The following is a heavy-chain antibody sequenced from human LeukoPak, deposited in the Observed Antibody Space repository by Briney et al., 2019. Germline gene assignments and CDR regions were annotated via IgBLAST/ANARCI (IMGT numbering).Heavy chain of an antibody. V-gene: IGHV4-4*02. J-gene: IGHJ3*02. CDR2: IYHSGST. D-gene: IGHD3-10*01. CDR1: GGSISSSNW. Sequence: SGTLCLTCAVSGGSISSSNWWRWVRQPPGKGLEWIGEIYHSGSTNYNPSLKSRVTISVDKSKNQFSLKLSSVTAADTAVYYCARRPYYYGSGEYAFDIWGQGTMVTVSS. CDR3: ARRPYYYGSGEYAFDI.